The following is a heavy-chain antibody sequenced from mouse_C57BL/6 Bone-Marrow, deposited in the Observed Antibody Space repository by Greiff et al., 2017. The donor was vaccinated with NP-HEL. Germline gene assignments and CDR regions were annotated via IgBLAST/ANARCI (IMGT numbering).Heavy chain of an antibody. CDR1: GYTFTSYT. CDR3: ARQSYYGSSYYAMDY. V-gene: IGHV1-4*01. D-gene: IGHD1-1*01. Sequence: VQLQQSGAELVRPGASVKMSCKASGYTFTSYTMHWVKQRPGQGLEWIGYINPSSGYTKYNQKFKDKATLTADKSSSTAYMQLSSLTSEDSAVYYCARQSYYGSSYYAMDYWGQGTSVTVSS. CDR2: INPSSGYT. J-gene: IGHJ4*01.